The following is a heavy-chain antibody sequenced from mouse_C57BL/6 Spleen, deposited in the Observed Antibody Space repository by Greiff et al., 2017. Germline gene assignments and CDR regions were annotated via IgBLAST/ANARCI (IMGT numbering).Heavy chain of an antibody. Sequence: VHVKQSGPELVKPGASVKISCKASGYSFTDYNMNWVKQSNGKSLEWIGVINPNYGTTSYNQKFKGKATLTVDQSSSTAYMQLNSLTSEDSAVYYCARGDYYGSSRGYFDYWGQGTTLTVSS. CDR2: INPNYGTT. J-gene: IGHJ2*01. D-gene: IGHD1-1*01. CDR1: GYSFTDYN. V-gene: IGHV1-39*01. CDR3: ARGDYYGSSRGYFDY.